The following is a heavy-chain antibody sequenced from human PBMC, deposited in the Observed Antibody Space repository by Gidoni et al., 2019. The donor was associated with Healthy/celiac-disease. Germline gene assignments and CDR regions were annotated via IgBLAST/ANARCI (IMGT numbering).Heavy chain of an antibody. CDR3: AKSPPRSGSDYYYYYYGMDV. CDR2: ISGSGGST. V-gene: IGHV3-23*01. CDR1: GFTFSSYA. D-gene: IGHD2-21*02. J-gene: IGHJ6*02. Sequence: EVQLLESGGGLVQPGGSLRLSCAASGFTFSSYAMSWVRQAPGKGLEWVSAISGSGGSTYYADSVKGRFTISRDNSKNTLYLQMNSLRAEDTAVYYCAKSPPRSGSDYYYYYYGMDVWGQGTTVTVSS.